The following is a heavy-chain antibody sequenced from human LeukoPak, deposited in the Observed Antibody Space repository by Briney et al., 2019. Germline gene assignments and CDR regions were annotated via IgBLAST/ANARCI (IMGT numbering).Heavy chain of an antibody. J-gene: IGHJ4*02. CDR3: AKDSPVLTY. V-gene: IGHV3-23*01. Sequence: PGGSLRLSCAASGFTVSSFGMSWVRQAPGKGLEWVSAISGGGYSTYYADSVKGRFTISRDNSKNTLYLQMNSLRAEDTAVHYCAKDSPVLTYWGQGTLVTVSS. CDR1: GFTVSSFG. CDR2: ISGGGYST.